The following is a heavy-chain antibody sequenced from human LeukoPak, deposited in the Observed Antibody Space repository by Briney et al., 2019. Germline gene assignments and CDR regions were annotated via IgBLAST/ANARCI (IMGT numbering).Heavy chain of an antibody. V-gene: IGHV3-30*03. CDR1: GFTFSSYG. J-gene: IGHJ5*02. CDR2: ISYDGSNK. CDR3: ARDPTRSSYYDILTGYYSVSGGNWFDP. D-gene: IGHD3-9*01. Sequence: PGGSLRLSCAASGFTFSSYGMHWVRQAPGKGLEWVAVISYDGSNKYYADSVKGRFTISRDNAKNTLYLQMNSLRAEDTAVYYCARDPTRSSYYDILTGYYSVSGGNWFDPWGQGTLVTVSS.